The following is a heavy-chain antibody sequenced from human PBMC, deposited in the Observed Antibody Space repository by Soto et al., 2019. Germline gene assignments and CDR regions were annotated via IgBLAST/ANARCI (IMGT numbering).Heavy chain of an antibody. CDR2: INSDGSST. Sequence: EVQLVESGGGLVQPGGSLRLSCAASGFTFSSYWMHWVRQAPGKGLVWVSRINSDGSSTSYADSVKGRFTISRDNAKNTLYLRMNSLRAEDTAVYYCARSYYDFWSGYYTGTYYFDYWGQGTLVTVSS. D-gene: IGHD3-3*01. V-gene: IGHV3-74*01. CDR3: ARSYYDFWSGYYTGTYYFDY. J-gene: IGHJ4*02. CDR1: GFTFSSYW.